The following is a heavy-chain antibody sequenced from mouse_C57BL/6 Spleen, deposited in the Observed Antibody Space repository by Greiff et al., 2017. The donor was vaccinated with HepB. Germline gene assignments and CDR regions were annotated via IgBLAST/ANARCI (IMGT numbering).Heavy chain of an antibody. J-gene: IGHJ2*01. CDR2: INPNNGGT. V-gene: IGHV1-26*01. D-gene: IGHD2-4*01. CDR1: GYTFTDYY. Sequence: EVQLQQSGPELVKPGASVKISCKASGYTFTDYYMNWVKQSHGKSLEWIGDINPNNGGTSYNQKFKGKATLTVDKSSSTAYMELRSLTSEDSAVYYCARWFYYDYDNYFDYWGQGTTLTVSS. CDR3: ARWFYYDYDNYFDY.